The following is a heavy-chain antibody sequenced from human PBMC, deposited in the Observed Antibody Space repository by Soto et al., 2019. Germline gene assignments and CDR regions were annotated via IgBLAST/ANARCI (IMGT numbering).Heavy chain of an antibody. D-gene: IGHD4-17*01. CDR2: ISSSSSTI. J-gene: IGHJ3*02. Sequence: GGSLRLSCAASGFTFSSYSMNWVRQAPGKGLEWVSYISSSSSTIYYADSVKGRFTISRGNAKNSLYLQMNSLRAEDTAVYYCARDSQYYGDYTAFDIWGQGTMVTVSS. CDR1: GFTFSSYS. V-gene: IGHV3-48*01. CDR3: ARDSQYYGDYTAFDI.